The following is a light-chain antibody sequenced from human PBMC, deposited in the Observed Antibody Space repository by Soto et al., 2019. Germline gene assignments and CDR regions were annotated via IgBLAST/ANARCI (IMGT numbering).Light chain of an antibody. CDR2: GAS. CDR1: QSISNY. Sequence: DIMMTQSPATLSVSPGERATLSCRASQSISNYLAWYQQKPGLAPRLLIYGASTRATGVPARFSGSGSGTEFPLNISSLQSEDFAVYYCQQYNNWPPWTFGQGTKVEIK. V-gene: IGKV3-15*01. J-gene: IGKJ1*01. CDR3: QQYNNWPPWT.